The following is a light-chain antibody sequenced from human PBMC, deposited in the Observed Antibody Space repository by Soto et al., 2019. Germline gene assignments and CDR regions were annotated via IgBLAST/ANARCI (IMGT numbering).Light chain of an antibody. CDR2: GAS. J-gene: IGKJ5*01. CDR3: QQYGSSLIT. V-gene: IGKV3-20*01. CDR1: QSVSSSY. Sequence: EIVFTQSPLTLSCSPVERASLSCRASQSVSSSYLAWYQQKPGQAPRLLIYGASSRATGIPDRFSGSGSGTDFTLTISRLEPEDFAVYYCQQYGSSLITFGQGTRLEIK.